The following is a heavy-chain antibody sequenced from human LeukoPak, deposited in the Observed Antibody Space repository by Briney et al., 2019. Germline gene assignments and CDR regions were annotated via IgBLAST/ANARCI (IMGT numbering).Heavy chain of an antibody. CDR3: ARGGYQLLSSPDY. V-gene: IGHV3-21*01. D-gene: IGHD2-2*01. J-gene: IGHJ4*02. CDR1: GFTFSSSA. Sequence: GGSLRLSCAGSGFTFSSSAMNWVRQAPEKGLEWVASINNVGSHIYYADSVKGRFTISRDNAKNSLYLQMNSLRAEDTAAYYCARGGYQLLSSPDYWGQGTLVTVSS. CDR2: INNVGSHI.